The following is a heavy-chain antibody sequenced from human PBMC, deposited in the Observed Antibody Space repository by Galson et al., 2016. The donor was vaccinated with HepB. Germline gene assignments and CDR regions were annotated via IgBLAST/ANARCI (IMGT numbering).Heavy chain of an antibody. Sequence: SLRLSCAASGFTFSTSWMTWVRQTPGKGLEFVANINPDGSVKNYVDSVKGRFTISRDDAKNSLYLQMKSLRVEDTAVYYCARDPGFSSFDYWGQGTQVTVSS. CDR3: ARDPGFSSFDY. CDR2: INPDGSVK. CDR1: GFTFSTSW. V-gene: IGHV3-7*01. J-gene: IGHJ4*02. D-gene: IGHD6-13*01.